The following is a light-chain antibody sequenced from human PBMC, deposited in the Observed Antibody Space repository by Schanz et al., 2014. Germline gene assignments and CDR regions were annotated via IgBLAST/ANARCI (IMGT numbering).Light chain of an antibody. CDR1: SSDVGSYNL. J-gene: IGLJ2*01. Sequence: QSALTQPASVSGSPGQSITISCTGTSSDVGSYNLVSWYQQHPGKAPKLMIYEGSKRPSGVSNRFSGSKSGTSASLAITGLQAEDEADYYCQSYDSSLSGSGVFGGGTKLTVL. CDR2: EGS. CDR3: QSYDSSLSGSGV. V-gene: IGLV2-14*02.